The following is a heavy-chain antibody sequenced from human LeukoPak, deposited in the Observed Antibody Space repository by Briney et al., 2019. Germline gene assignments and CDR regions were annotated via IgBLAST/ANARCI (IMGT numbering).Heavy chain of an antibody. Sequence: ASVKVSCKASGYTFTGYYMHWVRQAPGQGLEWMGWINPNSGGTNYAQKFQGRVTMTRDTSISTAYMELSRLRSDDTAVDYCARGSWSDNWFGPWGQGTLGTVSS. J-gene: IGHJ5*02. CDR1: GYTFTGYY. V-gene: IGHV1-2*02. CDR3: ARGSWSDNWFGP. CDR2: INPNSGGT. D-gene: IGHD6-13*01.